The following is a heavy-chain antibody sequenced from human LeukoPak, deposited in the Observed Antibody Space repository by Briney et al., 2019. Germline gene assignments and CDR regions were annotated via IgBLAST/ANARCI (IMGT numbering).Heavy chain of an antibody. CDR3: CVSGNYGVY. Sequence: GGSLRLSCAASGFTFGNYNMNLVRQAPGKGLEWVSYISSGTGTISYADSVKGRFTISRDNSRNSLYLQMNSLRDEDTAVYFCCVSGNYGVYWGQGTLVTVSS. J-gene: IGHJ4*02. D-gene: IGHD1-26*01. CDR1: GFTFGNYN. CDR2: ISSGTGTI. V-gene: IGHV3-48*02.